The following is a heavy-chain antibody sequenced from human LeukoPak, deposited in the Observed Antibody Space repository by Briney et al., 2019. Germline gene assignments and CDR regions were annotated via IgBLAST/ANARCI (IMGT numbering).Heavy chain of an antibody. CDR1: GYSISSGYY. J-gene: IGHJ4*02. V-gene: IGHV4-38-2*01. CDR3: ARGAGTRYLDY. Sequence: PSETLSLTCAVSGYSISSGYYWGWIRQPPGKGLEWIGSIFHSGITYYNPSLETRVTLSVDTSKNQFSLNVNSVTAADTAVYYCARGAGTRYLDYWGQGTLVTVSS. D-gene: IGHD1-7*01. CDR2: IFHSGIT.